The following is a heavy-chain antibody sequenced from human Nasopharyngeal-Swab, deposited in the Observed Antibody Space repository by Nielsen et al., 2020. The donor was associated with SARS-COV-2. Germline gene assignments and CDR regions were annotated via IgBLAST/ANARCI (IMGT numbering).Heavy chain of an antibody. CDR3: ARVSWDGYYYYYGLDV. D-gene: IGHD5-24*01. V-gene: IGHV4-59*01. CDR2: IYYSGST. Sequence: SETLSLTCTVSGGSISSYYWSWIRQPPGKGLEWIGYIYYSGSTNYNPSAKSRVTISVDTSKNQFSLKLSSVTAADTAVYYCARVSWDGYYYYYGLDVWGQGTTVTVSS. J-gene: IGHJ6*02. CDR1: GGSISSYY.